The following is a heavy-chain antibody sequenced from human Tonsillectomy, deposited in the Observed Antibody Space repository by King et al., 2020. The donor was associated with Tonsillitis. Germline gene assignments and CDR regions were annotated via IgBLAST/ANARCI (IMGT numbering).Heavy chain of an antibody. CDR1: GYTLTSYG. CDR2: ISVYNGDT. V-gene: IGHV1-18*01. J-gene: IGHJ4*02. D-gene: IGHD3-22*01. Sequence: VQLVESGAEVKKPGASVKVSCKASGYTLTSYGISWVRQAPGQGLEWMGWISVYNGDTNYAQKFQGRVTLTTDTSTSTAYMELRGLGSDDTAVYYCASDEYYSDSRGTSFDYWGQGTLVTVSS. CDR3: ASDEYYSDSRGTSFDY.